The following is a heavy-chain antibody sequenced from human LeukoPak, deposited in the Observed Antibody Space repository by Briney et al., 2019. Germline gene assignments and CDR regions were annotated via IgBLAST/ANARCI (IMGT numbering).Heavy chain of an antibody. Sequence: AASVKVSCKASGGTFSSYAMSWVRQAPGKGLEWVSAISGSGGSTYYADSVKGRFTISRDNSKNTLYLQMNSLRAEDTAVYYCAKAAYSSSSQDFDYWGQGTLVTVSS. D-gene: IGHD6-13*01. CDR3: AKAAYSSSSQDFDY. V-gene: IGHV3-23*01. CDR2: ISGSGGST. J-gene: IGHJ4*02. CDR1: GGTFSSYA.